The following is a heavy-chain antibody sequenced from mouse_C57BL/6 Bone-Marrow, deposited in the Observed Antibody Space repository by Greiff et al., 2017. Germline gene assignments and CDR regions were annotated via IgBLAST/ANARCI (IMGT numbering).Heavy chain of an antibody. D-gene: IGHD2-2*01. Sequence: QVQLQQPGAELVKPGASVKLSCKASGYTFTSYWMHWVKQRPGQGLEWIGMIHPNSGSTNYNEKFKSKATLTVDKSSSTAYMQLSSLTSADSAVYYGARGGYGGYDADDWGQGTTLTVSS. CDR3: ARGGYGGYDADD. J-gene: IGHJ2*01. CDR2: IHPNSGST. CDR1: GYTFTSYW. V-gene: IGHV1-64*01.